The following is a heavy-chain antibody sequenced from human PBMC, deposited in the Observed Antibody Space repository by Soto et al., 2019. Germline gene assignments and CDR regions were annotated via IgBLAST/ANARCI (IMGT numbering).Heavy chain of an antibody. J-gene: IGHJ6*02. D-gene: IGHD3-10*01. Sequence: GGSLRLSCTASGFTFSHAWMTWVRQTPGMGLEWVGRIKSLSDGGTADYGAPVKGRFTLSRDDSRNTVFLQMTSLKTDDTAVYYCYIPFYYHSMDVWGQGTKVTVSS. CDR3: YIPFYYHSMDV. V-gene: IGHV3-15*01. CDR1: GFTFSHAW. CDR2: IKSLSDGGTA.